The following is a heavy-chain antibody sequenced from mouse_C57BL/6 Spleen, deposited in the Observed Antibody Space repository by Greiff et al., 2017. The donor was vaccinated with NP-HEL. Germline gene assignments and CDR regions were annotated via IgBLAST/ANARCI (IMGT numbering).Heavy chain of an antibody. Sequence: QVQLQQSGPELVKPGASVKISCKASGYAFSSSWMNWVKQRPGKGLEWIGRIYPGDGDTNYNGKFKGKATLTADKSSSTAYMQLSSLTSEDSAVYCCARHSSGYNFDYWGQGTTLTVSS. J-gene: IGHJ2*01. CDR2: IYPGDGDT. V-gene: IGHV1-82*01. CDR1: GYAFSSSW. D-gene: IGHD3-2*02. CDR3: ARHSSGYNFDY.